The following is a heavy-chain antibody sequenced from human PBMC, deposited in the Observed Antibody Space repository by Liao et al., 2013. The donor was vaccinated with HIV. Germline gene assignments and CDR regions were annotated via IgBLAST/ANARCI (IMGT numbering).Heavy chain of an antibody. V-gene: IGHV4-34*01. Sequence: QVHLQQWGAGLLKPSETLSLTCAVYGGSFSGYYWSWIRQPPREGAWSGLGKVNHSGSTNYNPSLKSRVTISVDTSKNQFSLKLSSVTAADTSVYYCARGRYTTAWLLRGDVFDIWGPRDNGHRLF. CDR2: VNHSGST. D-gene: IGHD3-22*01. J-gene: IGHJ3*02. CDR3: ARGRYTTAWLLRGDVFDI. CDR1: GGSFSGYY.